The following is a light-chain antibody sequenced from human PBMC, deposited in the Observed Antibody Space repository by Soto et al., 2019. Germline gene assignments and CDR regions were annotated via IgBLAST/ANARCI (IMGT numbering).Light chain of an antibody. V-gene: IGKV1-8*01. Sequence: AIRMTQSPSSFSASTGDRVTITCRASQGISSYLAWYQQKPGKAPELLIYAASTLQSGVPSRFSGSGSGTDFTLTISCLQSEDFATYYCQQYYSNPYTFGQGTKLESK. CDR3: QQYYSNPYT. CDR1: QGISSY. J-gene: IGKJ2*01. CDR2: AAS.